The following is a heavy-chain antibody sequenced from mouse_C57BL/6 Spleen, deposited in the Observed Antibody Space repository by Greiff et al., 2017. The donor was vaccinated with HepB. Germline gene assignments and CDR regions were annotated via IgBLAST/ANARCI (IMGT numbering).Heavy chain of an antibody. J-gene: IGHJ3*01. CDR3: TRSYYSNSRAWFAY. D-gene: IGHD2-5*01. Sequence: VQLQQSGTVLARPGASVKMSCKTSGYTFTSYWMHWVKQRPGQGLEWIGAIYPGNSDTSYNQKFKGKAKLTAVTSASTAYMELSSLTNEDSAVYYCTRSYYSNSRAWFAYWGQGTLVTVSA. CDR2: IYPGNSDT. CDR1: GYTFTSYW. V-gene: IGHV1-5*01.